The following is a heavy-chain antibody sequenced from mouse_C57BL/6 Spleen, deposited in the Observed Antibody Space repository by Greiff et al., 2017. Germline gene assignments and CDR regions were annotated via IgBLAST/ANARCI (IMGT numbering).Heavy chain of an antibody. Sequence: VQLQQSGAELVRPGASVTLSCKASGYTFTDYEMHWVKQTPVNGLEWIGAIDPETGGTAYNQKFKGKAILTADKSSSTAYMELRSLTSEDSAVYYCTRDGRYYGSRSAWFAYWGQGTLVTVSA. D-gene: IGHD1-1*01. J-gene: IGHJ3*01. CDR3: TRDGRYYGSRSAWFAY. V-gene: IGHV1-15*01. CDR1: GYTFTDYE. CDR2: IDPETGGT.